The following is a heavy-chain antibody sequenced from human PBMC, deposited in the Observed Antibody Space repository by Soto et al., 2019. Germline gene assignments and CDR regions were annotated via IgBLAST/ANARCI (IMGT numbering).Heavy chain of an antibody. D-gene: IGHD3-3*01. Sequence: ASVKVSCKASGYTFTGYYMHWVRQAPGQGLEWMGWINPNSGGTNYAQKFQGWVTMTRDTPISTAYMELSRLRSDDTAVYYCARNFVGFLDTYYYSGMDVWGQGTTVTVSS. CDR2: INPNSGGT. CDR3: ARNFVGFLDTYYYSGMDV. J-gene: IGHJ6*02. CDR1: GYTFTGYY. V-gene: IGHV1-2*04.